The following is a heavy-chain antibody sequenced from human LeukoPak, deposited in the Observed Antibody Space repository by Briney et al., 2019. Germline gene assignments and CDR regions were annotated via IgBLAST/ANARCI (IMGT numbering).Heavy chain of an antibody. V-gene: IGHV4-39*01. J-gene: IGHJ4*02. Sequence: SSETLSLTCTVSGGSISSSSYYWGWIRQPPGKGLEWIGSIYYSGSTYYNPSLKSRVTISVDTSKNQFSLKLSSVTAADTAVYYCARSPRGYSGYESRYYFDYWGQGTLVTVSS. CDR3: ARSPRGYSGYESRYYFDY. CDR1: GGSISSSSYY. D-gene: IGHD5-12*01. CDR2: IYYSGST.